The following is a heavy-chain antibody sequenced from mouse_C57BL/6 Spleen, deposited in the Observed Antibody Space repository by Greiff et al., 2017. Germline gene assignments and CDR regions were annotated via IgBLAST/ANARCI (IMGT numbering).Heavy chain of an antibody. J-gene: IGHJ3*01. D-gene: IGHD3-1*01. CDR1: GYTFTSYW. CDR3: ARSILGGFAY. V-gene: IGHV1-52*01. Sequence: QVQLQQPGAELVRPGSSVKLSCKASGYTFTSYWMHWVKQRPIQGLEWIGNIDPSDSETHSNQKFKDKATLTVDKSSSTAYMQLSSLTSEDSAVYYCARSILGGFAYWGQGTLVTVSA. CDR2: IDPSDSET.